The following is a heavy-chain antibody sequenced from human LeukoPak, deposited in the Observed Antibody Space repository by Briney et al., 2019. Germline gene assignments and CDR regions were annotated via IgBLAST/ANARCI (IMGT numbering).Heavy chain of an antibody. J-gene: IGHJ4*02. CDR3: ARGFGTSFDY. Sequence: GGSLRLSCAASGFTFSNYLMHWVRQAPGKGLECVALISYDGSIKYYADSVKGRFTISRDNSRNTLYLQMNSLRDEDTAVYYCARGFGTSFDYWGQGTLVTVSS. D-gene: IGHD3-10*01. V-gene: IGHV3-30-3*01. CDR1: GFTFSNYL. CDR2: ISYDGSIK.